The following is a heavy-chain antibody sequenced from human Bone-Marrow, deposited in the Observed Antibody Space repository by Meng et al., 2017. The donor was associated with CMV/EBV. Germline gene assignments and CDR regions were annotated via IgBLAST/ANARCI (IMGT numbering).Heavy chain of an antibody. D-gene: IGHD2-15*01. J-gene: IGHJ6*02. Sequence: GESLKISCAASGFTFSGYWMTWVRQAPGKGLEWVANIKQDGSAKYYVDSVKGRFTMSRDNAKNSLYLQMNSLRAEDTAVYYCARDGSGGSPYGPNRYYYYGMDVWGQGTTVTVSS. CDR1: GFTFSGYW. CDR3: ARDGSGGSPYGPNRYYYYGMDV. V-gene: IGHV3-7*01. CDR2: IKQDGSAK.